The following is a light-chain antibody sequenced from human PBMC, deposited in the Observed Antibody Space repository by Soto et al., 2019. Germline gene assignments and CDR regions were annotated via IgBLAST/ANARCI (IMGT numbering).Light chain of an antibody. V-gene: IGKV4-1*01. CDR3: QQYYRVPRT. Sequence: TVMTQSPDSLAVSLGERATINCKSSQSVLYSSNNKNYLAWYQQKPGQPPKLLIYWASTRESGVPDRFNGSGSGTDFTLTITSLQAEDVAVYYCQQYYRVPRTFGQGTKVEIK. J-gene: IGKJ1*01. CDR2: WAS. CDR1: QSVLYSSNNKNY.